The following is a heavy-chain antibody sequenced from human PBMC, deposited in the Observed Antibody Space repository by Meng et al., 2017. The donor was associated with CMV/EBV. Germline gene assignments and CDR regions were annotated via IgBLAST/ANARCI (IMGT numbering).Heavy chain of an antibody. J-gene: IGHJ3*02. V-gene: IGHV3-7*01. CDR1: GFPFSSYW. CDR3: ARHEHWDAFDI. D-gene: IGHD3-3*02. Sequence: GGPLRLSCAASGFPFSSYWMSRVRQAPGKGLEWVANIKQDGSEKYYVDSVKGRFTISRDNAKNSLYLQMNSLRAEDTAVYYCARHEHWDAFDIWGQGTMVTVSS. CDR2: IKQDGSEK.